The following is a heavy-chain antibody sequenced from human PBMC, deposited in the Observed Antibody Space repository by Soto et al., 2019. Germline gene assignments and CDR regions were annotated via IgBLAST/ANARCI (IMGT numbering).Heavy chain of an antibody. V-gene: IGHV4-59*08. D-gene: IGHD6-19*01. CDR3: ARHVFDSSDFDY. CDR1: GGSISSYY. Sequence: LSLTCTVSGGSISSYYWSWIRQPPGKGLEWIGYIYYSGSTNYNPSLKSRVTISVDTSKNQFSLKLSSVTAADTAVYYCARHVFDSSDFDYWGQGTLVTVSS. CDR2: IYYSGST. J-gene: IGHJ4*02.